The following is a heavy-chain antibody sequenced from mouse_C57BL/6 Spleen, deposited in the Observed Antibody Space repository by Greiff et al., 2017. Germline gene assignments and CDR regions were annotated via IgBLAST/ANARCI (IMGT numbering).Heavy chain of an antibody. CDR1: GFIFSDYG. V-gene: IGHV5-17*01. D-gene: IGHD2-3*01. CDR3: ARDGYSFDY. CDR2: ISSGSSTI. J-gene: IGHJ2*01. Sequence: EVQLVESGGGLVKPGGSLKLSCAASGFIFSDYGMHWVRQAPEKGLEWVAYISSGSSTIYYADTVKGRFTISRDNAKNTLFLQMTSLRSEDTAMYYCARDGYSFDYWGQGTTLTVSS.